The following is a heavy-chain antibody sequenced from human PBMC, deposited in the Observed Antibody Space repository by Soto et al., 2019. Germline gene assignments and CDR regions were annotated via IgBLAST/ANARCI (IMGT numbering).Heavy chain of an antibody. D-gene: IGHD6-13*01. J-gene: IGHJ6*02. CDR2: IYYSGST. Sequence: SETLSLTCTVSGGSISSYYWSWIRQPPGKGLEWIGYIYYSGSTNYNPSLKSRVTISVDTSKNQFSLKLSSVTAADTAVYYCARTDSSSYKRHYYYGMDVWGQGTTVT. CDR3: ARTDSSSYKRHYYYGMDV. CDR1: GGSISSYY. V-gene: IGHV4-59*01.